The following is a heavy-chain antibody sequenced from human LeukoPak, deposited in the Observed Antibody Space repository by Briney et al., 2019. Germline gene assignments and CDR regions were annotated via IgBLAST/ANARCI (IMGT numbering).Heavy chain of an antibody. V-gene: IGHV5-51*01. Sequence: GESLKISCKGSGYSFTSYWIGWVRQMPGKGLEWMGIIYPGDSDTRYSPSFQGQVTISADKSISTAYLQWSSLKASDTAMYYCARGLWFGELLSDYFDYWGQGTLVTVSS. D-gene: IGHD3-10*01. CDR3: ARGLWFGELLSDYFDY. J-gene: IGHJ4*02. CDR2: IYPGDSDT. CDR1: GYSFTSYW.